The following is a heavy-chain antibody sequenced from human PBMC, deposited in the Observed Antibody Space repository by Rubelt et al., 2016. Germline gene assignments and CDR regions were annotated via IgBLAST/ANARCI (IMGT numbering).Heavy chain of an antibody. CDR1: GGSISSYY. D-gene: IGHD6-13*01. CDR2: IYYSGST. CDR3: ARGYGSSWFPTP. V-gene: IGHV4-59*12. J-gene: IGHJ5*02. Sequence: ETLSLTCTVSGGSISSYYWSWIRQPPGKGLEWIGYIYYSGSTNYNPSLKSRVTISVDTSKNQFSLKLSSVTAADTAVYYCARGYGSSWFPTPWGQGTLVTVSS.